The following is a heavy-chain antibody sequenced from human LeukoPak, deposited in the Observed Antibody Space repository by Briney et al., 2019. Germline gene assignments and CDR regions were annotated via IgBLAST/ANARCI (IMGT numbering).Heavy chain of an antibody. D-gene: IGHD6-19*01. V-gene: IGHV1-69*05. Sequence: GASVKVSCKASGYTFTGYYMHWVRQAPGQGLEWIGGIIPVFGTTNYIQKFQGRVTITTDESTGTAYMELRGLRSEDTAVYYCARGGVAVAGPFDYWGQGTLVTVSS. CDR3: ARGGVAVAGPFDY. CDR2: IIPVFGTT. CDR1: GYTFTGYY. J-gene: IGHJ4*02.